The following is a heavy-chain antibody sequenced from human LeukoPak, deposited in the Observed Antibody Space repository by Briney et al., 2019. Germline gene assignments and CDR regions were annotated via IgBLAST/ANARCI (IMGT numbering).Heavy chain of an antibody. CDR1: GGSISSGSYY. J-gene: IGHJ4*02. D-gene: IGHD3-10*01. Sequence: SETLSLTCTVSGGSISSGSYYWHWIRQPAGKGLEWIGRIYSSGSTNYNPSLKSRVTISTDMSKNQFSLKLSSVTAADTAVYYCARQTFGALYFDSWGQGTLVTVSS. CDR3: ARQTFGALYFDS. V-gene: IGHV4-61*02. CDR2: IYSSGST.